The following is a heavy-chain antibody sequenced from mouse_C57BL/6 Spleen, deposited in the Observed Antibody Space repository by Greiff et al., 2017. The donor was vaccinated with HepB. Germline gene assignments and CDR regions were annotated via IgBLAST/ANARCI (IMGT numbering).Heavy chain of an antibody. CDR2: ISSGSSTI. CDR1: GFTFSDYG. J-gene: IGHJ2*01. D-gene: IGHD1-1*01. CDR3: ARAPLLRYPYFDY. V-gene: IGHV5-17*01. Sequence: EVKVEESGGGLVKPGGSLKLSCAASGFTFSDYGMHWVRQAPEKGLEWVAYISSGSSTIYYADTVKGRFTISRDNAKNTLFLQMTSLRSEDTAMYYCARAPLLRYPYFDYWGQGTTLTVSS.